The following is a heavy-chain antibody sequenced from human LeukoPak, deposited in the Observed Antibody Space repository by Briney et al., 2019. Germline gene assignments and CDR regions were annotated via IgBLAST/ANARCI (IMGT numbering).Heavy chain of an antibody. Sequence: PGGSLTLSCSASGFTFSSYGMHWVRHAPGNGLEWVAFIRYDGSNKYHADSVKGRFTISTDKSKNRLYLQMKSLRAEGTVVSYCAKGNIITGYPVVFDIWGQGTMVTVSS. V-gene: IGHV3-30*02. CDR3: AKGNIITGYPVVFDI. CDR1: GFTFSSYG. D-gene: IGHD3-9*01. CDR2: IRYDGSNK. J-gene: IGHJ3*02.